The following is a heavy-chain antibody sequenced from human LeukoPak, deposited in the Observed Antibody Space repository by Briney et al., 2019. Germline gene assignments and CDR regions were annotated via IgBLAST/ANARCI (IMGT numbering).Heavy chain of an antibody. V-gene: IGHV1-46*01. Sequence: ASVKVSCKASGYTFTSYYMHWVRQAPGQGLEWMGIINPSGGSTSYAQKFQGRVTMTRDTSTSTAYMELSSLRSEDTAVYYCARGELELRYYYYYMDVWGKGTTVTVSS. D-gene: IGHD1-7*01. CDR2: INPSGGST. J-gene: IGHJ6*03. CDR1: GYTFTSYY. CDR3: ARGELELRYYYYYMDV.